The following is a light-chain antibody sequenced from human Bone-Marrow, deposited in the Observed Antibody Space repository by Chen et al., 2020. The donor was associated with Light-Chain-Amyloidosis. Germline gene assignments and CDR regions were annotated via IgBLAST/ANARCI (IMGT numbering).Light chain of an antibody. J-gene: IGLJ3*02. CDR1: NIGSTS. CDR2: DDS. V-gene: IGLV3-21*02. CDR3: QVWDRSRDRPV. Sequence: SYVLTQPSSVSVAPGQTATIACGGNNIGSTSVHWYQQTPVQAPLLVVYDDSARPSGIPERLSGSNAGNTATLTIIRVEAGDEADYYCQVWDRSRDRPVFGGGTKLTVL.